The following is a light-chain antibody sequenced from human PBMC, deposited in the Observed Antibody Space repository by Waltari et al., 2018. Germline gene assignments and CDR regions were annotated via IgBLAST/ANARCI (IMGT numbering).Light chain of an antibody. CDR3: SAWDDNLNGGI. CDR2: TDD. J-gene: IGLJ2*01. CDR1: TSNIGSNT. Sequence: QSVLTQPPSASGTPGQRVTISCSGSTSNIGSNTVSWYQQLPGTAPKLLISTDDPRPSGVPDRSAGSKSGTSASLAISGPQSEDEAHYHCSAWDDNLNGGIFGGGTKLTVL. V-gene: IGLV1-44*01.